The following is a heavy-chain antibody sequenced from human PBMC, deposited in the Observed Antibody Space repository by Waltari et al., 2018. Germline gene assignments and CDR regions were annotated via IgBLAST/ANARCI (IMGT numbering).Heavy chain of an antibody. J-gene: IGHJ4*02. D-gene: IGHD2-15*01. Sequence: QVQLVESGGGVVQPGRSLRLSCAESGLPLSSSSMPWFRRAPGRGVEGLALIWYAVNKKLYTDSVEDRFTGSRDNSKYTLFLQMNSLRAKDTAVYYCASSRGTQVYCSGGSCSPLDYWGQGTLVTVSS. V-gene: IGHV3-33*01. CDR2: IWYAVNKK. CDR3: ASSRGTQVYCSGGSCSPLDY. CDR1: GLPLSSSS.